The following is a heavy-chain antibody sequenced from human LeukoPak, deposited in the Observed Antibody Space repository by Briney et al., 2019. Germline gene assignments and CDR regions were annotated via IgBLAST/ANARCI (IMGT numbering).Heavy chain of an antibody. CDR2: A. Sequence: ANYAQKFQGRVTITADKSTSTAYMELSSLRSEDTAVYYCARDPPIVVVTSAPISAYNWFDPWGQGTLVTVSS. J-gene: IGHJ5*02. CDR3: ARDPPIVVVTSAPISAYNWFDP. V-gene: IGHV1-69*04. D-gene: IGHD2-21*02.